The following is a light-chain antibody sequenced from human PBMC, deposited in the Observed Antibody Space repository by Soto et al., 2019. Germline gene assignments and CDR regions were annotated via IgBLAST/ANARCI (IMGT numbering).Light chain of an antibody. V-gene: IGLV2-11*01. CDR1: SSDIGAYDR. Sequence: QSALTQPRSVSGSLGQSVTISCTGTSSDIGAYDRVSWYQHHPTKAPKLIISEVTKWPSGVPDRFSGSKSGTTASLTISGLQAEDEADYYCGSHAGGSSWVFGGGTKLTVL. CDR3: GSHAGGSSWV. J-gene: IGLJ3*02. CDR2: EVT.